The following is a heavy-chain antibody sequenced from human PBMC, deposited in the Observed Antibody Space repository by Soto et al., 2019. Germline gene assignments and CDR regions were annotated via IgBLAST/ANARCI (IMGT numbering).Heavy chain of an antibody. V-gene: IGHV4-31*03. CDR1: GGSISSGGYY. Sequence: QVQLQESGPGLVKPSQTLSLTCTVSGGSISSGGYYWSWIRQHPGKGLEWIGYIYFSGSTYYNPSLKSRVTISVDTSKNHFSLKRSSVTAADTAVYYCARSPHIQLWSYPSDYWGQGTLVTVSS. J-gene: IGHJ4*02. D-gene: IGHD5-18*01. CDR2: IYFSGST. CDR3: ARSPHIQLWSYPSDY.